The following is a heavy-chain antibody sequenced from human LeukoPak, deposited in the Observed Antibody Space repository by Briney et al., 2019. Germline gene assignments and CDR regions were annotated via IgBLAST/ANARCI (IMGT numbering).Heavy chain of an antibody. CDR3: AKAPVGHCSGAFCYHFDS. Sequence: GGSLRHSCAASGFTFSTYAMSWVRQTPGKGLEWVAAISGDNPGTYHANSVKGRFTISRDNSKNTLHLQMSGLRAEDTARYYCAKAPVGHCSGAFCYHFDSWGQGTLVTVSS. J-gene: IGHJ4*02. CDR2: ISGDNPGT. D-gene: IGHD2-15*01. CDR1: GFTFSTYA. V-gene: IGHV3-23*01.